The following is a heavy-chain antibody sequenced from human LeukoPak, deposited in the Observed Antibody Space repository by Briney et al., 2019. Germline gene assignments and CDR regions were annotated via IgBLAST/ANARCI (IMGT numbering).Heavy chain of an antibody. V-gene: IGHV1-46*01. Sequence: GASVKVSCKASGYTFTSYYMHWVRQAPGQGLEWMGIINPSGGSTSYAQKFQGRVTMTRDMSTSTVYMELSSLRSEDTAVYYCARAGLPVSSWPDYYYYYYMDVWGKGTTVTVSS. J-gene: IGHJ6*03. CDR3: ARAGLPVSSWPDYYYYYYMDV. D-gene: IGHD6-13*01. CDR1: GYTFTSYY. CDR2: INPSGGST.